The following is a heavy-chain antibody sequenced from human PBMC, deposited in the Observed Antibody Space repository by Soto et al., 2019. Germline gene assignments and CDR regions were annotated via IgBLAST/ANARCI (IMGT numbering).Heavy chain of an antibody. CDR1: GYTFTNYD. Sequence: QVQLVQSGAEVKKPEASVKVSCKASGYTFTNYDIHWVRQATGQGLEWMGWMNHDSGNTGQSKQFQGRVTMTRDTSINTAYMEMSSLRLEDTAVYYCARGRFRRTWFDPWGQGTLVTVSS. CDR3: ARGRFRRTWFDP. CDR2: MNHDSGNT. J-gene: IGHJ5*02. V-gene: IGHV1-8*01. D-gene: IGHD3-16*01.